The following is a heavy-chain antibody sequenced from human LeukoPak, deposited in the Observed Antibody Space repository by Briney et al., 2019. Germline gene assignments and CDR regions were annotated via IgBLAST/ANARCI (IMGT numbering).Heavy chain of an antibody. CDR3: ARVLRGEDLDF. CDR2: LYRSGGT. D-gene: IGHD3-16*01. J-gene: IGHJ4*02. Sequence: SEALSLTCTVSGDSVSNYYWSWIRQPPGKGLEWIGYLYRSGGTNYNPSLKSRVTISVDTSKNQFSLRLTSVTATDTAVYFCARVLRGEDLDFWGQGTLVTVSS. V-gene: IGHV4-59*02. CDR1: GDSVSNYY.